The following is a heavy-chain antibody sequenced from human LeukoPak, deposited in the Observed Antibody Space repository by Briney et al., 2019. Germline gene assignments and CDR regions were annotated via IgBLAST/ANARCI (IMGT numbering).Heavy chain of an antibody. CDR3: ARRYSDSQIDY. CDR1: GYSFTSYW. Sequence: GESLKISCKGSGYSFTSYWIGWVRQMPGKGLEWMGIIYPGDSDTRYSPSLQGQVTISADKSIGTAYMQWSSLKASDTAMYYCARRYSDSQIDYWGQGTLVTVSS. J-gene: IGHJ4*02. V-gene: IGHV5-51*01. CDR2: IYPGDSDT. D-gene: IGHD4-11*01.